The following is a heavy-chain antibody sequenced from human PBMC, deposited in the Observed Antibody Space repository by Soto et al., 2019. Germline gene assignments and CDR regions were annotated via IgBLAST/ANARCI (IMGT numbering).Heavy chain of an antibody. J-gene: IGHJ4*02. CDR1: GGSIGSYH. Sequence: SETLSLTCTVSGGSIGSYHWSWVRQPPGKGLEWIASVYYTGTTNYNPSLGSRVTISIDAPGNRFSMEITSVTAADTAIYYCARDTVLTGMFDFWGQGTLVTSPQ. CDR3: ARDTVLTGMFDF. V-gene: IGHV4-59*01. CDR2: VYYTGTT. D-gene: IGHD4-17*01.